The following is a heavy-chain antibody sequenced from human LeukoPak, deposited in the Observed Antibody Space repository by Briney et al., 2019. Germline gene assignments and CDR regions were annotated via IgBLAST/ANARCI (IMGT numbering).Heavy chain of an antibody. CDR3: ARDPGSSSFDY. V-gene: IGHV3-7*01. Sequence: PRGSLRPSCVASGCTFSSLWMSWVRQAPGKGLEFVANIDQDGSVSNYVDSVKGRFIISRDNAKNSLYLQMDSLRAEDTAVYFCARDPGSSSFDYWGLGTPVTVSS. CDR2: IDQDGSVS. CDR1: GCTFSSLW. J-gene: IGHJ4*02. D-gene: IGHD6-13*01.